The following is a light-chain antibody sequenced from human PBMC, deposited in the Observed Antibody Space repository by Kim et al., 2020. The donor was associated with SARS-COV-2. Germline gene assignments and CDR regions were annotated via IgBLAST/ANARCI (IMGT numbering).Light chain of an antibody. CDR2: GAS. V-gene: IGKV1-9*01. CDR1: QGISSY. CDR3: QQLNTYVMYT. Sequence: DIQLTQSPSFLSASVGDRVTITCRASQGISSYLAWYQQKPGKVPALLIYGASTLQSGVPSRFSGSGSGTEFTLTISGLQPEDFATYYCQQLNTYVMYTFGQGTKLEI. J-gene: IGKJ2*01.